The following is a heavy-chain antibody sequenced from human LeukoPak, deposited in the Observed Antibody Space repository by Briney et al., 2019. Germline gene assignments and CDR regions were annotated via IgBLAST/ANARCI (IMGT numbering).Heavy chain of an antibody. V-gene: IGHV4-59*01. D-gene: IGHD6-13*01. CDR3: ARVPGYSSSWYVSGYYGMDV. J-gene: IGHJ6*02. CDR1: GGSISSYY. CDR2: IYYSGST. Sequence: SETLSLTCTVSGGSISSYYWSWIRQPPGKGLEWIGYIYYSGSTNYNPSLKSRVTISVDTSKNQFSPKLSSVTAADTAVYYCARVPGYSSSWYVSGYYGMDVWGQGTTVTVSS.